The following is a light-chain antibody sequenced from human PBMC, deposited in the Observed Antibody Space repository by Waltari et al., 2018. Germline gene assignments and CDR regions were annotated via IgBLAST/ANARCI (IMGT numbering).Light chain of an antibody. Sequence: QSALTQPASVSGSPGQSITISCTATSSDGGSYDLVSWYQQHPGRAPKLMIYEDSKRPSGVSNRFSGSKSGNTASLTISGLQAEDEADYYCCSYAGSNWVFGGGTKLTVL. J-gene: IGLJ3*02. CDR1: SSDGGSYDL. CDR2: EDS. V-gene: IGLV2-23*01. CDR3: CSYAGSNWV.